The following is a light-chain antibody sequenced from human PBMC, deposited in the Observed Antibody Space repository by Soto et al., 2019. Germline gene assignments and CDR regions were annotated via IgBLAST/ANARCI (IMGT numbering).Light chain of an antibody. CDR1: QTIGDN. CDR3: QQYNNWPGT. V-gene: IGKV3-15*01. J-gene: IGKJ1*01. Sequence: EIVLTQSPDTLSLSPGERGTLSCRASQTIGDNDLAWYQQKPGQAPRLLIYGASTRATGIPARFSGSGSGTEFALTISSLQSEDFAVYYCQQYNNWPGTFGQGTKVDIK. CDR2: GAS.